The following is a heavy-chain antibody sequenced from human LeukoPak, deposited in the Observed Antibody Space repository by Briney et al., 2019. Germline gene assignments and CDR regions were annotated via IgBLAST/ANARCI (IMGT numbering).Heavy chain of an antibody. CDR1: GFTFSAYT. V-gene: IGHV3-21*01. J-gene: IGHJ4*02. CDR2: IGSRSSYM. Sequence: PGGSLRLSCAASGFTFSAYTMNWLRQAPGKGLEWVSSIGSRSSYMFYADSVKGRFTISRDDAKNSLYLQMNSLRAEDTALYYCARDHSNYDSDYWGQGTLVTVSS. CDR3: ARDHSNYDSDY. D-gene: IGHD3-22*01.